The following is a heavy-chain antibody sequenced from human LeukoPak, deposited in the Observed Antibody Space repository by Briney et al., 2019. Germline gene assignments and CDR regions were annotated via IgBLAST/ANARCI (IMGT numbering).Heavy chain of an antibody. J-gene: IGHJ6*03. V-gene: IGHV3-53*01. CDR1: GFIVSSDH. CDR3: AREAEILTGYRPTYCYYYMDV. Sequence: PGGSLRLSCAASGFIVSSDHMSWVRQAPGKGLEWVSAIHSGGTTYYADSVRGRFTISRDNRKNTLYLQMNSLRGEDTAIYYCAREAEILTGYRPTYCYYYMDVWGKGTTVTVSS. CDR2: IHSGGTT. D-gene: IGHD3-9*01.